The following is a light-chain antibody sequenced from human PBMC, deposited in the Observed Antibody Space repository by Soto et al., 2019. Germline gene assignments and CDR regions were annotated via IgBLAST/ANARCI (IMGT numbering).Light chain of an antibody. CDR2: EVS. Sequence: QSALTQPASVSGSPGQSITISCTGTSSDVGGYNYVSWYQQHPGKAPKLMIYEVSNRPSGVSNRFSGSKSGNTASLTISGLQAEDEAHYYCNSYTSSSIDYVFGTGTKLTVL. V-gene: IGLV2-14*01. CDR3: NSYTSSSIDYV. CDR1: SSDVGGYNY. J-gene: IGLJ1*01.